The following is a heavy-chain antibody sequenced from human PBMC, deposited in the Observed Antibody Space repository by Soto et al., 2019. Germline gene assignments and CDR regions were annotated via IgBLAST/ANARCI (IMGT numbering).Heavy chain of an antibody. D-gene: IGHD1-26*01. Sequence: AQLVESGGGLVQPGGSLRLSCAASGFTFSNYWMHWVRQVPGQGPVWVSRLNRAGSRTDYAGSVRGRFATFRDNARNTLYLQMNSLRAEDTAMYYCAREIGGAGSYWGQGTLVTVSS. J-gene: IGHJ4*02. CDR3: AREIGGAGSY. CDR1: GFTFSNYW. V-gene: IGHV3-74*01. CDR2: LNRAGSRT.